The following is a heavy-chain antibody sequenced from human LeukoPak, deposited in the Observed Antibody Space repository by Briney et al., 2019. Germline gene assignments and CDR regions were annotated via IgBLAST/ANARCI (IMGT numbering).Heavy chain of an antibody. CDR1: GYTFTSYD. CDR2: VNPNSGHT. J-gene: IGHJ4*02. D-gene: IGHD2-15*01. CDR3: ARGAPGPYCNGGSCPYFDY. Sequence: ASVKVSCKASGYTFTSYDVNWVRQATGQGLEWMGWVNPNSGHTGYAQKFQGRVTMTTNTSISTAYMELSSLRSEDTAVYYCARGAPGPYCNGGSCPYFDYWGQGTLVSVSS. V-gene: IGHV1-8*01.